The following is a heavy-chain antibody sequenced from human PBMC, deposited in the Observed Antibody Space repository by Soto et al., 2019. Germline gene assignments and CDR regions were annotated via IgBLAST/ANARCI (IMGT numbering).Heavy chain of an antibody. J-gene: IGHJ4*02. D-gene: IGHD3-22*01. CDR3: AKDLEVVVITTAHN. V-gene: IGHV3-23*01. CDR2: ISGSGGST. Sequence: PGGSLRLSCAASGFTFSSYAMSWVRQAPGKGLEWVSAISGSGGSTYYADSVKGRFTISRDNSKNTLYLQMNSLRAEDTAVYYCAKDLEVVVITTAHNWGQGTLVTVSS. CDR1: GFTFSSYA.